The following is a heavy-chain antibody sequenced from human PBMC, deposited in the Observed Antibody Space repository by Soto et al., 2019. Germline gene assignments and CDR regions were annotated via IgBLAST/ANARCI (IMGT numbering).Heavy chain of an antibody. D-gene: IGHD3-22*01. CDR1: GGSFSGYY. Sequence: KTSETLSLTCAVYGGSFSGYYWSWIRQPPGKGLEWIGEINHSGSTNYNPSLKSRVTISVDTSKNQFSLKLSSVTAADTAVYYCASIRNYYDSSGYYWGQGTLVTVSS. CDR2: INHSGST. J-gene: IGHJ4*02. CDR3: ASIRNYYDSSGYY. V-gene: IGHV4-34*01.